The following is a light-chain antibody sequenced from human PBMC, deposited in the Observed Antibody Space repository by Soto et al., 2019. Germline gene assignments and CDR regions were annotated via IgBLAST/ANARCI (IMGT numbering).Light chain of an antibody. CDR1: QGISSS. V-gene: IGKV1-9*01. Sequence: IQLTQSPSSLSASVGDRATITCRASQGISSSLAWYQQTPGKAPKFLIYAASTLQSGVPSRFSGSGSGTDFTLTISSLQPEDFATYYCQQVNSYPLTFGGGTKVDIK. CDR3: QQVNSYPLT. CDR2: AAS. J-gene: IGKJ4*01.